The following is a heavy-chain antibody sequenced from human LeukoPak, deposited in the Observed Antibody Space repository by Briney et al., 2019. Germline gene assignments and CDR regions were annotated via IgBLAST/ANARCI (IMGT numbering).Heavy chain of an antibody. V-gene: IGHV3-30*02. Sequence: GGSLRLSCAASGFTFSSYGLHWVRQAPGKGLEWVAFIRYDGSNKYYADSVKGRFTISRDNSKNTIYLQMNSLRAEDTAVYYCARDAYRDRYFDFWGQGTLVTVSS. D-gene: IGHD4-11*01. CDR1: GFTFSSYG. CDR2: IRYDGSNK. CDR3: ARDAYRDRYFDF. J-gene: IGHJ4*02.